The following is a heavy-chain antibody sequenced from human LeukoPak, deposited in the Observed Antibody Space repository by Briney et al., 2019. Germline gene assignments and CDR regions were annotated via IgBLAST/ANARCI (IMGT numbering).Heavy chain of an antibody. CDR1: GFTFSNYG. CDR2: IRYDGSNK. D-gene: IGHD3-10*01. V-gene: IGHV3-30*02. Sequence: GGSLRLSCAASGFTFSNYGMHWVRQAPGKGLEWVAFIRYDGSNKYYADSVKGRFTISRDNSKNTLYLQMNSLRAEDTAVYYCAKDLSGILWFGELSAWDGYWGQGTLVTVSS. CDR3: AKDLSGILWFGELSAWDGY. J-gene: IGHJ4*02.